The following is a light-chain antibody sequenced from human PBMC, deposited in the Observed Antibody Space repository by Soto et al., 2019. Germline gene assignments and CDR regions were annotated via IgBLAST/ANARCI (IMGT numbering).Light chain of an antibody. CDR1: KLGDKY. V-gene: IGLV3-1*01. Sequence: SYELTQPPSVSVSPGQTASITCSGDKLGDKYACWYQQKPGQSPVLVIYQDSKRPSGIPERFSGSNSGNTATLTISGTQAMDEADYYCQAWESSTAVFGGGTKRTVL. CDR3: QAWESSTAV. CDR2: QDS. J-gene: IGLJ2*01.